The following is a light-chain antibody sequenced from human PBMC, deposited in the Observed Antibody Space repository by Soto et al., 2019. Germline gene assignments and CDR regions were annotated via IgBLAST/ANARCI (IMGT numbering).Light chain of an antibody. V-gene: IGKV1-39*01. J-gene: IGKJ1*01. CDR2: AAS. CDR3: QQSYITPWT. CDR1: QSISNH. Sequence: DIQMTQSPSSLSASVEDRVIITCRASQSISNHLNWYQQKPGKAPNLLIFAASTLQSGVPSRFSGSGSGTDFTLTISSLQPEDFAAYYCQQSYITPWTFGQGTKVDNK.